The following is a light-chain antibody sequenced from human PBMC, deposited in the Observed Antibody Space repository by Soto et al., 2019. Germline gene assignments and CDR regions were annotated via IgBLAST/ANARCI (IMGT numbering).Light chain of an antibody. V-gene: IGLV2-14*01. CDR1: SSDVGGYDY. CDR2: EVS. CDR3: TSYSSSSTRVV. J-gene: IGLJ2*01. Sequence: QSVLTQPASVSGSPGQSITISCTGTSSDVGGYDYVSWYQQHPDKAPKLMIYEVSNRPSGVSNRFSGSKSANTASLTISGLQAEDEADYYCTSYSSSSTRVVFGGGTKLTVL.